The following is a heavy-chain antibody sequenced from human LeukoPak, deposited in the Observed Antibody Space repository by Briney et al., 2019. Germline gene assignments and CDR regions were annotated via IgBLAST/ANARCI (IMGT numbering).Heavy chain of an antibody. V-gene: IGHV4-59*01. CDR2: IHFSKGT. CDR3: ARDHMTGGSFAI. J-gene: IGHJ3*02. D-gene: IGHD3-9*01. CDR1: GGSISNYY. Sequence: SETLSLTCTVSGGSISNYYWSWIRQPPGKGLEWIGYIHFSKGTNYYPSLKSRVTMSLDTSKDQFSLKLSSVTAADTAVYYCARDHMTGGSFAIWGQGTMVTVSS.